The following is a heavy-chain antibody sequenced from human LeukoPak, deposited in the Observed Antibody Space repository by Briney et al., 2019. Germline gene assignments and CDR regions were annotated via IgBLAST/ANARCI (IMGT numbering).Heavy chain of an antibody. Sequence: GGSLRLSCAASGFTFSSYWMHWVRQAPGKGLVWVSRINSDGSSTSYADSVKGRFTISRDNAKNTLYLQMNSLRAEDTAAYYCARMRGSSGWGYYYYYMDIWGKGTTVTISS. D-gene: IGHD6-19*01. CDR1: GFTFSSYW. CDR2: INSDGSST. CDR3: ARMRGSSGWGYYYYYMDI. V-gene: IGHV3-74*01. J-gene: IGHJ6*03.